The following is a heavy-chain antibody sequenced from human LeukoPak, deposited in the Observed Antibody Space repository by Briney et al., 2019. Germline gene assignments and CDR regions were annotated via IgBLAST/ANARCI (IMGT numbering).Heavy chain of an antibody. D-gene: IGHD3-10*01. Sequence: GGSLRLSCAASGFTFSSYAMHWVRQAPGKGLEWVAVISYDGSNKYYADSVKGRFTISRDNSKNTLYLQMNSLKTEDTAMYYCARASYGSGSYYYDYWGQGTLVTVSS. CDR3: ARASYGSGSYYYDY. V-gene: IGHV3-30-3*01. J-gene: IGHJ4*02. CDR2: ISYDGSNK. CDR1: GFTFSSYA.